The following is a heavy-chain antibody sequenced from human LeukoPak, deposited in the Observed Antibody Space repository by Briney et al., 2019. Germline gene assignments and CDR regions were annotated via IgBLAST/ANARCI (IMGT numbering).Heavy chain of an antibody. CDR2: IKRDGTET. CDR3: ARVRAGEPYYYYMDV. Sequence: GGSLRLSCAASELTLSNYCMTWVRQGPGKGLEWVATIKRDGTETYYVDSVRGRFTISRDNAKNSLYLQMNSLGAENTAVYYCARVRAGEPYYYYMDVWGKGTTVTISS. V-gene: IGHV3-7*01. CDR1: ELTLSNYC. D-gene: IGHD7-27*01. J-gene: IGHJ6*03.